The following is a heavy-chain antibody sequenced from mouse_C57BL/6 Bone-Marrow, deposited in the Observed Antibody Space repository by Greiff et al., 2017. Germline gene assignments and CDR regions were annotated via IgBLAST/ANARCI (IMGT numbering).Heavy chain of an antibody. CDR3: ARLNWDVGYFDY. Sequence: VQLQQSGAELVKPGASVKMSCKASGYTFTTYPIEWMKQNHGKSLVWIGNFHPYNDDTKYNEKFKGKATLTVEKSSSTVYLVLSRLTSDDSAVYYCARLNWDVGYFDYWGQGTTLTVSS. CDR2: FHPYNDDT. V-gene: IGHV1-47*01. J-gene: IGHJ2*01. CDR1: GYTFTTYP. D-gene: IGHD4-1*01.